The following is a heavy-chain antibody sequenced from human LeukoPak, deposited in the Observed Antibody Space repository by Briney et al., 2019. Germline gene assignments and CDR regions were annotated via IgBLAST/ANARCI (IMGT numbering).Heavy chain of an antibody. V-gene: IGHV1-46*01. CDR3: AKEVGGLLWFGELLSDYYYMDF. J-gene: IGHJ6*03. D-gene: IGHD3-10*01. CDR1: GYTFINNW. Sequence: ASVKVSCKASGYTFINNWMNWVRQAPGQGLEWVGLINPTGTTTLYAQKFQGRVTMTRDMSTSTDYMELRSLRSEDTAVYYCAKEVGGLLWFGELLSDYYYMDFWGKGTTVTISS. CDR2: INPTGTTT.